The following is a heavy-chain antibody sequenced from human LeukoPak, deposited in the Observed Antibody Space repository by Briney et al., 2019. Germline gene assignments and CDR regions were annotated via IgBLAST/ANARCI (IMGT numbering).Heavy chain of an antibody. J-gene: IGHJ4*02. CDR1: GYTFTVYY. V-gene: IGHV1-2*02. D-gene: IGHD2-2*02. CDR3: ALGSYTSYFDY. CDR2: INPNSGGT. Sequence: ASVKVSCKASGYTFTVYYMHWGRQAPGQGLEWKGWINPNSGGTNYAQKFQGRVTMTRDTSISTAYMELSRLRSDDTAVYYCALGSYTSYFDYWGQGTLVTVSS.